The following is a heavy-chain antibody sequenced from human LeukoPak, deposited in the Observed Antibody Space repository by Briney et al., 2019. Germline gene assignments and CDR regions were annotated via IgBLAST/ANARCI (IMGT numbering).Heavy chain of an antibody. CDR2: IYPGDSDT. V-gene: IGHV5-51*01. CDR1: GYSFTSYW. J-gene: IGHJ6*02. Sequence: PGESLKISCKGSGYSFTSYWIGWVRQMPGKGLEWMGIIYPGDSDTRYSPSFQGQVTISADKSISTAYLQWSSLKASDTAMYYCARLSSADGHYYYYGMDVWGQGTTVTVSS. D-gene: IGHD2-2*01. CDR3: ARLSSADGHYYYYGMDV.